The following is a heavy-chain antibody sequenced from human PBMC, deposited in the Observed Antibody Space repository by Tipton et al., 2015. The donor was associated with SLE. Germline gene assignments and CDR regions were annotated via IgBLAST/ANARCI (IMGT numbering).Heavy chain of an antibody. CDR2: TTHSGKT. CDR1: GGSISSGGYY. CDR3: ARETEDTGWIHSRDYIYYYYYVDV. Sequence: TLSLTCTVSGGSISSGGYYWTWIRRPPGKGLEWIGETTHSGKTNYNPSLKSRVTISVDTSKNQFSLELSSVTAADTAVYYCARETEDTGWIHSRDYIYYYYYVDVRGQGTTVTVSS. J-gene: IGHJ6*03. D-gene: IGHD6-19*01. V-gene: IGHV4-61*08.